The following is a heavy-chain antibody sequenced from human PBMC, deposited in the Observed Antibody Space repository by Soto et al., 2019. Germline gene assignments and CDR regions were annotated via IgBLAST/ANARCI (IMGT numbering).Heavy chain of an antibody. CDR1: GYNFSTHW. V-gene: IGHV5-10-1*01. D-gene: IGHD1-26*01. J-gene: IGHJ5*02. CDR3: ARQGGTGNWFDP. CDR2: IDPSDSYT. Sequence: GGALKISRRGSGYNFSTHWVSWGRPLPGKGLEWMGRIDPSDSYTNYSPSFQGHVTISADKSISTAYLQWSSLKASDTAMYYCARQGGTGNWFDPWGQGTLVTVSS.